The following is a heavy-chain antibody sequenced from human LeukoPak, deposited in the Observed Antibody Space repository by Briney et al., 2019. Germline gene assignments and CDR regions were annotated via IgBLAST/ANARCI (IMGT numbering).Heavy chain of an antibody. J-gene: IGHJ6*02. V-gene: IGHV4-34*01. Sequence: PSETLSLTCAVSGGSISSGGYYWSWIRQPPGKGLEWIGEINHSGSTNYNPSLKSRVTISVDTSKNQFSLKLSSVTAADTAVYYCARAGIAVAGTLYYYYGMDVWGQGTTVTVSS. CDR3: ARAGIAVAGTLYYYYGMDV. CDR1: GGSISSGGYY. D-gene: IGHD6-19*01. CDR2: INHSGST.